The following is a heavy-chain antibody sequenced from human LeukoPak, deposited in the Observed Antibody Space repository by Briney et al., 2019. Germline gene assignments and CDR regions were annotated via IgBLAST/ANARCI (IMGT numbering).Heavy chain of an antibody. D-gene: IGHD1-26*01. CDR3: ARDLQLVGATNIVDY. CDR1: GFTFSSYA. Sequence: GGSLRLSCAASGFTFSSYAMSWVRQAPGKGLEWVSSISSSSSYIYYADSVKGRFTISRDNAKNSLYLQMNSLRAEDTAVYYCARDLQLVGATNIVDYWGQGTLVTVSS. V-gene: IGHV3-21*01. CDR2: ISSSSSYI. J-gene: IGHJ4*02.